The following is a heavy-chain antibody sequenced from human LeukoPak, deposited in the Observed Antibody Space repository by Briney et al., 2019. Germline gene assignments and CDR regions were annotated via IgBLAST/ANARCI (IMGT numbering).Heavy chain of an antibody. CDR3: ARGALDPEAVTNYFEY. D-gene: IGHD4-17*01. Sequence: GASVKVSCKASGSTFSDHYMQWVRQAPGQGFEWLGWINPNSGDTSYARKFRGRVTMTRDMSLSTAYMELRRLTYDDTAVYYCARGALDPEAVTNYFEYWAQGTLVTVSS. J-gene: IGHJ4*02. CDR1: GSTFSDHY. CDR2: INPNSGDT. V-gene: IGHV1-2*02.